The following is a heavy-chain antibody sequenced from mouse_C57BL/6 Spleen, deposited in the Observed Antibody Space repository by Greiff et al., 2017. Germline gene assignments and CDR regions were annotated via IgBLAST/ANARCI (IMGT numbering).Heavy chain of an antibody. CDR3: ARQGYGSSPYAMDY. J-gene: IGHJ4*01. Sequence: EVKVVESGGDLVKPGGSLKLSCAASGFTFSSYGMSWVRQTTDKRLEWVATISSGGSYTYYPDSVKGRFTISRDNAKNTLYLQMSSLKSEDTAMYYCARQGYGSSPYAMDYWGQGTSVTVSS. D-gene: IGHD1-1*01. CDR1: GFTFSSYG. V-gene: IGHV5-6*01. CDR2: ISSGGSYT.